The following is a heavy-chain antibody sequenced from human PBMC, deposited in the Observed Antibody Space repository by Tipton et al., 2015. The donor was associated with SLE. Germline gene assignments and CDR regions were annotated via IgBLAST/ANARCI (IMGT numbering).Heavy chain of an antibody. CDR2: VSYDGGTK. V-gene: IGHV3-30*04. D-gene: IGHD5-12*01. CDR1: GFTFSSYS. Sequence: SLRLSCVASGFTFSSYSMNWVRQAPGKGLEWLAIVSYDGGTKFYADSVKGRFTISRDNSKNTLYLQMNSLRAEDTAMYYCARAWYSGYDPRAVDAFDIWGQGPMVTVSS. J-gene: IGHJ3*02. CDR3: ARAWYSGYDPRAVDAFDI.